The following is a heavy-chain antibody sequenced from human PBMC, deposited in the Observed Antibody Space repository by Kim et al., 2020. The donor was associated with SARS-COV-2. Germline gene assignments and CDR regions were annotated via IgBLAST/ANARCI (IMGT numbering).Heavy chain of an antibody. D-gene: IGHD3-9*01. CDR3: ARDSYYDIFRYYYYYMDV. J-gene: IGHJ6*03. CDR2: INAGNGNT. V-gene: IGHV1-3*01. Sequence: ASVKVSSKASGYTFTSYAMHWVRQAPGQRLEWMGWINAGNGNTKYSQKFQGRVTITRDTSASTAYMELSSLRSEDTAVYYCARDSYYDIFRYYYYYMDVWGKGTTVTVSS. CDR1: GYTFTSYA.